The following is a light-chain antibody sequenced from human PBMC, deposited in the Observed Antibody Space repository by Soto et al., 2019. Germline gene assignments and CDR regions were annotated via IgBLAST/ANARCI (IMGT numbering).Light chain of an antibody. V-gene: IGKV3-20*01. CDR3: QQYGNSPYT. J-gene: IGKJ2*01. Sequence: EIVLTQSPCTLSLSPGERATLSCRASQSVSSYLAWYQQKPGQTPRLLIYGASNRATGIPDRFGGSGSGTDFTLTISRLEPEDFAVYYCQQYGNSPYTFGQGTKLEIK. CDR2: GAS. CDR1: QSVSSY.